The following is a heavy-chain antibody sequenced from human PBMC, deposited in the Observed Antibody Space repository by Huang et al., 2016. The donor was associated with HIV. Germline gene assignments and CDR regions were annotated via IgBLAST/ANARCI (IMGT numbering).Heavy chain of an antibody. V-gene: IGHV2-5*02. Sequence: QITLKESGPTLVKPTQTLTLTCTFSGFSLTTRGGGVGWIRQPPGKALEWLALIFWDDDKRYRPSRKSRLTVTKDTTKNQVVLRMTNMSPADTATYYCAHRIAATDLFDFWGEGTLVAVSS. CDR1: GFSLTTRGGG. D-gene: IGHD2-21*01. J-gene: IGHJ4*02. CDR3: AHRIAATDLFDF. CDR2: IFWDDDK.